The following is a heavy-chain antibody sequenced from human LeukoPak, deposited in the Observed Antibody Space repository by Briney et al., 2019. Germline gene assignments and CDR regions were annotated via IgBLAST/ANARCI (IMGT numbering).Heavy chain of an antibody. CDR3: AREGGGPMVRGVIIHCSGMDV. CDR2: IKQDGSEK. CDR1: GFTFSSYW. V-gene: IGHV3-7*01. D-gene: IGHD3-10*01. J-gene: IGHJ6*02. Sequence: GGSLRLSCAASGFTFSSYWMSWVRQAPGKGLEWVANIKQDGSEKYYVDSVKGRFTISRDNAKNSLYLQMNSLRAEDTAVYYCAREGGGPMVRGVIIHCSGMDVWGQGTTVTVSS.